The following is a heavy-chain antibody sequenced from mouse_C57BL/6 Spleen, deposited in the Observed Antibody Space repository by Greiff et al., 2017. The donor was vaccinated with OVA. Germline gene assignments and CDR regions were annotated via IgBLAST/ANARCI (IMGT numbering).Heavy chain of an antibody. CDR2: ISYDGSN. V-gene: IGHV3-6*01. CDR1: GYSLTSGYS. CDR3: ARGYYGQYYFDY. J-gene: IGHJ2*01. D-gene: IGHD1-1*01. Sequence: EVQLQQSGPGLVKPSQSLSLTCSVTGYSLTSGYSWNWIRQFPGNKLEWMGYISYDGSNHYNPSLKNRISITRDPSKNQFFLKLNSVTTEDTATYYCARGYYGQYYFDYWGQGTTLTVSS.